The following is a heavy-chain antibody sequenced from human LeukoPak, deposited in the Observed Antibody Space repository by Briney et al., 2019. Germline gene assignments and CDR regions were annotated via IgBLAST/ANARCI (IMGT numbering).Heavy chain of an antibody. CDR3: ARDGYYYGSGSYPFMDV. Sequence: PSETLSLTCTVSGGSISSYYWSWIRQPAGKGLEWIGRIYTSGSTNYNPSLKSRVTMSVDTSKNQFSLKLSSVTAADTAVYYCARDGYYYGSGSYPFMDVWGKGTTVTISS. CDR2: IYTSGST. CDR1: GGSISSYY. V-gene: IGHV4-4*07. D-gene: IGHD3-10*01. J-gene: IGHJ6*03.